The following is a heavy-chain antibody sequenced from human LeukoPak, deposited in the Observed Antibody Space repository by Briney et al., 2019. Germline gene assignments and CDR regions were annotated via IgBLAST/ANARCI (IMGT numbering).Heavy chain of an antibody. CDR3: ARGGLPLDAFDI. CDR1: GVSISSYY. V-gene: IGHV4-59*01. Sequence: AETLSLTCTVSGVSISSYYWSWIRQPPGKGLEWIGYIYYSGSTNYNPSLKSRVTISVDTSKNQFSLKLSSVTAADTAVYYCARGGLPLDAFDIWGQGTMVTVSS. CDR2: IYYSGST. J-gene: IGHJ3*02.